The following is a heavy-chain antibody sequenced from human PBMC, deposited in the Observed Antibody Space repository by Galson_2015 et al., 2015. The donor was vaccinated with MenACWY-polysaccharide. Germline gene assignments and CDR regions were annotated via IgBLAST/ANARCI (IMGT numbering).Heavy chain of an antibody. J-gene: IGHJ4*02. D-gene: IGHD6-13*01. Sequence: SLRLSCAASGFTFSSYAMHWVRQAPGKGLEWVAVISYDGSNKYYADSVKGRFTISRDNSKNTLYLQMNSLRAEDTAVYYCARDPSWAAAGLFDYRGQGTLVTVSS. CDR2: ISYDGSNK. V-gene: IGHV3-30-3*01. CDR1: GFTFSSYA. CDR3: ARDPSWAAAGLFDY.